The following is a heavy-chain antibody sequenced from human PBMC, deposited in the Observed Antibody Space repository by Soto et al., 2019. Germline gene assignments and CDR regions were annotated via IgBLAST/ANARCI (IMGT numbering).Heavy chain of an antibody. CDR3: AKASGSYVPTLGTFDY. D-gene: IGHD3-10*01. CDR1: GFTFSSYA. J-gene: IGHJ4*01. Sequence: HPGGSLRLSCAASGFTFSSYAMSWVRQAPGKGLEWVSAISGSSGRTCYADSVKGRFTISRDNAKNSLYLQMNSLRAADTALYYCAKASGSYVPTLGTFDYWGQGTLVTVSS. CDR2: ISGSSGRT. V-gene: IGHV3-23*01.